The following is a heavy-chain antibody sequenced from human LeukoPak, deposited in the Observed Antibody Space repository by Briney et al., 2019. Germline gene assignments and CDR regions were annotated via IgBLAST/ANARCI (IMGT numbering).Heavy chain of an antibody. CDR2: IKQDGSEK. Sequence: GGSLRLSCAASGFTFSSYWMSWVRQAPGKGLEWVANIKQDGSEKYYADSVKGRFTISRDNAKNSLYLQMNSLRAEDTAVYYCARVARDTIFGVVINYYYYMDVWGKGPRSPSP. V-gene: IGHV3-7*01. J-gene: IGHJ6*03. CDR3: ARVARDTIFGVVINYYYYMDV. D-gene: IGHD3-3*01. CDR1: GFTFSSYW.